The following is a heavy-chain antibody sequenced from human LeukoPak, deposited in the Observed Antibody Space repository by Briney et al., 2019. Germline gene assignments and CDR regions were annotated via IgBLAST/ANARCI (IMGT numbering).Heavy chain of an antibody. Sequence: SETLSLTCTVSGGSVSGGSYSWSWIRQPPGKRLEWIGYIYNSGSTNYNPSLKSRVSISVDTSKNQFSLKLSSVTAADTAVYFCARGGGAVDSWSQGTLVTVSS. CDR1: GGSVSGGSYS. V-gene: IGHV4-61*01. D-gene: IGHD3-16*01. J-gene: IGHJ4*02. CDR2: IYNSGST. CDR3: ARGGGAVDS.